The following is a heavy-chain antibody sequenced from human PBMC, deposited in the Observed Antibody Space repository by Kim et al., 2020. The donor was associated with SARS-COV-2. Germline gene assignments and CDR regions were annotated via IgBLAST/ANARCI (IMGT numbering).Heavy chain of an antibody. CDR3: ARHEMATIILDY. Sequence: NYSPSFQGHVTISADKSISTAYLQWSSLKASDTAMYYCARHEMATIILDYWGQGTLVTVSS. J-gene: IGHJ4*02. V-gene: IGHV5-10-1*01. D-gene: IGHD5-12*01.